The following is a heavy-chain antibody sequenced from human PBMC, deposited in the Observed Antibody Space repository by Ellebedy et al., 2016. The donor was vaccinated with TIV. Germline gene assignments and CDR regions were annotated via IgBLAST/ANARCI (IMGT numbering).Heavy chain of an antibody. J-gene: IGHJ6*02. CDR2: FNPSADTT. CDR3: ARGDCGGDCYPLFKYYYYYGMDV. Sequence: ASVKVSCKASGFSFTSYYIHWVRQAPGQGLEWMGIFNPSADTTSYAQKLQGRVTMTRDTSTNIVYMELSSLTSEDTAVYYCARGDCGGDCYPLFKYYYYYGMDVWGQGTTVIVSS. V-gene: IGHV1-46*04. D-gene: IGHD2-21*02. CDR1: GFSFTSYY.